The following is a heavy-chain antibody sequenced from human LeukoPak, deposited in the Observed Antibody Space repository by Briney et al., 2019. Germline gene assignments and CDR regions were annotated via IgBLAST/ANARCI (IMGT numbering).Heavy chain of an antibody. CDR3: ARVHYYDSSGYPDY. CDR2: NLYTGST. V-gene: IGHV4-59*01. J-gene: IGHJ4*02. CDR1: GGSISSYY. D-gene: IGHD3-22*01. Sequence: PSETLSLTCTVSGGSISSYYWSWIRQPPGKGLEWIGYNLYTGSTNYNPSLKSRVTISVDTSKNQFSLKLSSVTAADTAVYYCARVHYYDSSGYPDYWGQGTLVTVSS.